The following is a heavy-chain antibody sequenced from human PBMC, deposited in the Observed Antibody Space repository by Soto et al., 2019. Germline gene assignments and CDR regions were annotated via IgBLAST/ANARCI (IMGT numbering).Heavy chain of an antibody. CDR1: GFTFSSYA. V-gene: IGHV3-30-3*01. J-gene: IGHJ4*02. Sequence: QVQLVESGGGVVQPGRSLRLSCAASGFTFSSYAMHWVRQAPGKGLEWVAVISYDGSNKYYADSVKGRFTISRDNSKNTRYLQMISLRAEDTAVYYCARAGLGYDILTGYYMGYWGQGTLVTVSS. CDR2: ISYDGSNK. D-gene: IGHD3-9*01. CDR3: ARAGLGYDILTGYYMGY.